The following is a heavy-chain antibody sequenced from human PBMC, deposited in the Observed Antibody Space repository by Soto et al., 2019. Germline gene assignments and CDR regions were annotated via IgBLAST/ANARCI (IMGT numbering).Heavy chain of an antibody. V-gene: IGHV1-58*01. CDR1: GFTFTNSA. CDR3: AIDLWGYCGADCYPLDV. CDR2: IVVGSGNT. Sequence: SVKVSCKASGFTFTNSAVQWVRQARGQRLEWIGWIVVGSGNTNYAQKFQDRVTITRDASASTVYMELSSLRSADTAVYYCAIDLWGYCGADCYPLDVWGQGTTVTVSS. J-gene: IGHJ6*02. D-gene: IGHD2-21*02.